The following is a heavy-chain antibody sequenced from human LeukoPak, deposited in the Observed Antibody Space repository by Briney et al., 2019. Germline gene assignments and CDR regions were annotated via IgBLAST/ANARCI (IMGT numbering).Heavy chain of an antibody. CDR2: ISAYNGNT. J-gene: IGHJ5*02. V-gene: IGHV1-18*01. D-gene: IGHD3-22*01. Sequence: ASVKVSCKASGYTFTIYGISWVRHAPGQGLEWMGWISAYNGNTYYAQKRHGRVTMTTDISTSTAYMELRSLRSDDTAVYYCARAVRLHYYDSSGYYTVDPWGQGTLVTVSS. CDR1: GYTFTIYG. CDR3: ARAVRLHYYDSSGYYTVDP.